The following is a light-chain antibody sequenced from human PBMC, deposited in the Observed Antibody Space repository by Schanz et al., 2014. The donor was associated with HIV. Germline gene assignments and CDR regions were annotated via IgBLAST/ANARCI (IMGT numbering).Light chain of an antibody. CDR3: QQSYSALMFT. CDR2: GAS. CDR1: HDIGTY. J-gene: IGKJ2*01. Sequence: GERVTITCRASHDIGTYLAWYQQKPGQVPKLLIYGASSLQSGVPSRFSGRGSGTDFTLTISSLQPEDFATYYCQQSYSALMFTFGQGTKVEVK. V-gene: IGKV1-39*01.